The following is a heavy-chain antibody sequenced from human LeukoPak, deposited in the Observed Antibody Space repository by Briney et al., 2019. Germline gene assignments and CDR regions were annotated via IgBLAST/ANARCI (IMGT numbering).Heavy chain of an antibody. Sequence: GGSLRLSCAASGFTFSSYWMSWVRQAPGKGVEWVAGISESGGRTKYADSVKRPFTFSRYTPKNTLYLQMTSLSAEDTAVYFCAKRGVVIRVILVGFHKEAYYFDSWGQGALVTVSS. J-gene: IGHJ4*02. CDR1: GFTFSSYW. CDR3: AKRGVVIRVILVGFHKEAYYFDS. V-gene: IGHV3-23*01. CDR2: ISESGGRT. D-gene: IGHD3-22*01.